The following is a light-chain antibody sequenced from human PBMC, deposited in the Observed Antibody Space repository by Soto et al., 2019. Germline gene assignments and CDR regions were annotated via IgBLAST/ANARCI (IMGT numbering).Light chain of an antibody. V-gene: IGKV4-1*01. CDR1: QTVLYRSNNKNY. CDR2: WAS. Sequence: DIVMTQSPDSLAVSLGERATINCKSNQTVLYRSNNKNYLDWYQQRPGQPPKLLIYWASTRESGVPARFSGSGSGTDFTLTISSLQAEDVAVYYCQQYYNVPPAFGQGTKVEIK. J-gene: IGKJ1*01. CDR3: QQYYNVPPA.